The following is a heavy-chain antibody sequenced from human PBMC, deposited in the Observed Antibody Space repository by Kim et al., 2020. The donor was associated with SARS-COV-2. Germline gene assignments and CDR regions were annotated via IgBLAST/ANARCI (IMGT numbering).Heavy chain of an antibody. J-gene: IGHJ4*02. CDR2: IYYSGST. Sequence: SETLSLTCTVSGGSISSGGYYWSWIRQHPGKGLEWIGYIYYSGSTYYNPSLKSRVTISVDTSKNQFSLKLSSVTAADTAVYYCARVPTYYDYVWGSYRPYYFDYWGQGTLVTVSS. CDR1: GGSISSGGYY. CDR3: ARVPTYYDYVWGSYRPYYFDY. V-gene: IGHV4-31*03. D-gene: IGHD3-16*02.